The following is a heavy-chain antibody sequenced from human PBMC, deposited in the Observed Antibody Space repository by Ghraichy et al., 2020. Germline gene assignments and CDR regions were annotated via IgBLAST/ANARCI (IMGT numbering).Heavy chain of an antibody. CDR2: ATGTGGIT. V-gene: IGHV3-23*01. Sequence: GVLRLSCAASGFSFTNYAISWVRQALGKGLEWVSGATGTGGITYYADSVKGRFTISRDNSKSTVYLQMNSLRVEDTALYYCAKNLRPSGSYASDWGQGTLVTVSS. J-gene: IGHJ4*02. CDR1: GFSFTNYA. D-gene: IGHD1-26*01. CDR3: AKNLRPSGSYASD.